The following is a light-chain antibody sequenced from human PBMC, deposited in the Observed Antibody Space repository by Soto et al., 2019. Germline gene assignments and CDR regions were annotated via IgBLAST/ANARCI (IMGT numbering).Light chain of an antibody. CDR1: QSISSY. CDR3: QQSSSSPIT. CDR2: AAS. Sequence: TQSPSSLSASVGDRVTITCRASQSISSYLAWYQQKPGQAPRLLMSAASSRATGIPDRFSGSGSGTDFTLTISRLEAEDFAVYYCQQSSSSPITFGQGTRLEI. J-gene: IGKJ5*01. V-gene: IGKV3-20*01.